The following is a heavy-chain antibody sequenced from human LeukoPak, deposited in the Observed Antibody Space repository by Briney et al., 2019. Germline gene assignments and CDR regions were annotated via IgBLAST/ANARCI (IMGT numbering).Heavy chain of an antibody. D-gene: IGHD6-13*01. Sequence: SETLSLTCAVYGGSFSGYYWSWIRQPPGKGLEWIGEINHSGSTNYNPSLKSRVTISVDTSKNQFSLKLSSVTAADTAVYYCARERAAAGRGWFDYWGQGTLVTVSS. CDR1: GGSFSGYY. CDR3: ARERAAAGRGWFDY. V-gene: IGHV4-34*01. CDR2: INHSGST. J-gene: IGHJ4*02.